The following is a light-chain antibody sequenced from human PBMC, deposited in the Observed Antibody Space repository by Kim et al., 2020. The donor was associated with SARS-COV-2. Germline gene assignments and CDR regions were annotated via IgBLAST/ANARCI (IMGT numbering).Light chain of an antibody. J-gene: IGLJ3*02. V-gene: IGLV2-14*03. Sequence: QSALTQPASVSGSPGQSITISCTGTSSNVGGYNYVSWYQQHPGKAPKLMIYDVGTRPSGVSDRFSGSKSGNTASLTISGLQSADEADYYCSSYTTTTTRVFGGGTRLTVL. CDR2: DVG. CDR3: SSYTTTTTRV. CDR1: SSNVGGYNY.